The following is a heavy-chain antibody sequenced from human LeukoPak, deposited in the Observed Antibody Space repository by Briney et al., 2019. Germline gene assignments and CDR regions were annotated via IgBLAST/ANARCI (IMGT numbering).Heavy chain of an antibody. Sequence: SETLSLTCAVSGGSISSSNWWSWVRQPPGQGLEWIGEIYHSGSTNYNPSLKSRVTISVDKSKNQFSLKLSSVTAADTAVYYCASLYYYDSSGYHDYWGQGTLVTVSS. D-gene: IGHD3-22*01. CDR2: IYHSGST. J-gene: IGHJ4*02. CDR1: GGSISSSNW. CDR3: ASLYYYDSSGYHDY. V-gene: IGHV4-4*02.